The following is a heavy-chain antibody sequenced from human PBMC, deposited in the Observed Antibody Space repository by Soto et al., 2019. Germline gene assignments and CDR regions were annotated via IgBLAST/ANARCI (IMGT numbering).Heavy chain of an antibody. J-gene: IGHJ4*02. CDR3: AKRASGSYFDY. CDR2: ISGSGDST. V-gene: IGHV3-23*01. Sequence: PGGSLRRSFAASGYTFSSYAMNWVRQAPGKGLEWVSVISGSGDSTYYADSVKGRFTISRDNSKNTLYLQMNSLRAEDTAVYYCAKRASGSYFDYWGQGTLVTVSS. D-gene: IGHD3-10*01. CDR1: GYTFSSYA.